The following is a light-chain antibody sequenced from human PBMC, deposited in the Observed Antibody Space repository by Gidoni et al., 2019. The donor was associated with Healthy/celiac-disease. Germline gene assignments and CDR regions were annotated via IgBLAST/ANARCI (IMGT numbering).Light chain of an antibody. Sequence: EIVMTQSPATLSVSPGERATLSCRASQSVSSNLAWYQQKPGQAPRLLIYGASTRATGIPAMFSGSGSGTEFTLTISILQAEDFAVYYCQQYNNWPPYTCGQRTKLEIK. CDR2: GAS. J-gene: IGKJ2*01. CDR1: QSVSSN. CDR3: QQYNNWPPYT. V-gene: IGKV3-15*01.